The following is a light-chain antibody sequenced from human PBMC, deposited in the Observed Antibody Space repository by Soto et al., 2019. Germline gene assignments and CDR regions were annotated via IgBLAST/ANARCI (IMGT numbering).Light chain of an antibody. Sequence: EIVLTQSPATLSLSPGESATLSFRASQSLSYYLAWYQQKPGQAPRLLIYDASHRATGIPVRFSGSGSGTDFTLTISSLEPEDFAVYYCQQRTYSITFGQGTRLEI. CDR3: QQRTYSIT. CDR2: DAS. J-gene: IGKJ5*01. CDR1: QSLSYY. V-gene: IGKV3-11*01.